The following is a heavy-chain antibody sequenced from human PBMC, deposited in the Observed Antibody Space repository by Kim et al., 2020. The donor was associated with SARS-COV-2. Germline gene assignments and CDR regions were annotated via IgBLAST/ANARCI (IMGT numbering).Heavy chain of an antibody. V-gene: IGHV4-59*11. CDR2: IYYSGGT. D-gene: IGHD3-16*02. CDR1: GGSINTHF. CDR3: ARLSNSRLGFDI. Sequence: SVTLSLTCTVSGGSINTHFWSWIRQFPGKGLEWIGYIYYSGGTNYSPSLKSRVALSVDTSKNQFSLRLSSGPAADTAVYYCARLSNSRLGFDIWAQGTM. J-gene: IGHJ3*02.